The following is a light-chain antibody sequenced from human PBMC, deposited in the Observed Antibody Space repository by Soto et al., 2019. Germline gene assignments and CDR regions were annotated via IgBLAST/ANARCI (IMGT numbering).Light chain of an antibody. Sequence: DIQMTQSPSTLSASVGDRVTITCRASQSISSWLAWYQQKPGKAPKLLIYKASSLESGVPSRFSGSGSRTEFTVTISSLQPDDFATYYCQQYNSLWTFGQGTKVEIK. J-gene: IGKJ1*01. CDR2: KAS. V-gene: IGKV1-5*03. CDR3: QQYNSLWT. CDR1: QSISSW.